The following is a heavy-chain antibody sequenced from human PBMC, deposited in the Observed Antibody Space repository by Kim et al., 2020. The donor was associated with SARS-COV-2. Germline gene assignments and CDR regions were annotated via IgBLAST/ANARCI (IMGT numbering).Heavy chain of an antibody. D-gene: IGHD4-17*01. J-gene: IGHJ2*01. V-gene: IGHV1-8*01. Sequence: ASVKVSCKASGYTFTSYDINWVRQATGQGLEWMGWMNPNSGNTGYAQKFQGRVTMTRNTSISTAYMELSSLRSEDTAVYYCARSAGRRPPTGYWYFDLWGRGTLVTVSS. CDR3: ARSAGRRPPTGYWYFDL. CDR1: GYTFTSYD. CDR2: MNPNSGNT.